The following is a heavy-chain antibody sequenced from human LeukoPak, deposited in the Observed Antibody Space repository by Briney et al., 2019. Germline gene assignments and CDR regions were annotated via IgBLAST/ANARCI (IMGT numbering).Heavy chain of an antibody. CDR1: GFTFSRYG. CDR2: ISGSGGST. J-gene: IGHJ4*02. Sequence: GGSLRLSCVASGFTFSRYGMTWVRQAPGKGLQWVSAISGSGGSTYYADSVKGRLTISRDNPKNTLYLQINGLRAEDTAVYYCAKDHLPGIVVADRDYWGQGTLVTVSS. CDR3: AKDHLPGIVVADRDY. D-gene: IGHD6-19*01. V-gene: IGHV3-23*01.